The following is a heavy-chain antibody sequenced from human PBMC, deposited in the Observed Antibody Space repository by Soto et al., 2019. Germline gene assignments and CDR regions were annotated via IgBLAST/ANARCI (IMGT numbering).Heavy chain of an antibody. V-gene: IGHV3-21*01. Sequence: GGSLRLSCAASGFTFTRYSMNWVRQAPGKGLEWVSSISSTTNYIYYADSMKGRFTVSRDNAKNSVYLDMNSLSAEDTAVYYCARESEDLASNFDYWGQGTLVTVSS. CDR2: ISSTTNYI. CDR1: GFTFTRYS. J-gene: IGHJ4*02. CDR3: ARESEDLASNFDY.